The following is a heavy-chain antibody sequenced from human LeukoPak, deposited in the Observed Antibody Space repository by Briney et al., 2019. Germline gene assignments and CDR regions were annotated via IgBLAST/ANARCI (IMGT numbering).Heavy chain of an antibody. CDR2: IYYSGST. D-gene: IGHD3-16*01. J-gene: IGHJ6*03. CDR3: ARDLASGERGYYYYYMDV. V-gene: IGHV4-59*01. CDR1: GGSISSYY. Sequence: PSETLSLTCTVSGGSISSYYWSWIRQPPGKGLEWIGYIYYSGSTNYNPSLKSRVTISVDTSKNQFSLKLSSVTAADTAVYYCARDLASGERGYYYYYMDVWGKGTTVTVSS.